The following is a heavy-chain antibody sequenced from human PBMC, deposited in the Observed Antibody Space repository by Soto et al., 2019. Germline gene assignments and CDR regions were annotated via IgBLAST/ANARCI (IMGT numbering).Heavy chain of an antibody. CDR1: GFTFSSYS. J-gene: IGHJ6*02. CDR3: ARDGASGWGADYYYGMDV. V-gene: IGHV3-21*01. CDR2: ISSSSSYI. D-gene: IGHD6-19*01. Sequence: GGSLRLSCAASGFTFSSYSMNWVRQAPGKGLEWVSSISSSSSYIYYADSVKGRFTISRDNAKNSLYLQMNSLRAEDTAVYYCARDGASGWGADYYYGMDVWGQGTTVTVSS.